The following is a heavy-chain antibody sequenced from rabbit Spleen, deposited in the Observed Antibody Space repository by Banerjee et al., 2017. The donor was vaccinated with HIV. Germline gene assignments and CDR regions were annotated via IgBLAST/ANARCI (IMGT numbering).Heavy chain of an antibody. J-gene: IGHJ6*01. Sequence: QEQLVESGGDLVKPEGSLTLTCTASGFSFSSGYDMCWVRQAPGKGLEWIGYIYSAIGYTYYASWAKGRFTISKPSSTTVTLQMTSLTVADTATYFCARDSGTSFSSYGMDLWGPGTLVTVS. CDR1: GFSFSSGYD. CDR3: ARDSGTSFSSYGMDL. CDR2: IYSAIGYT. D-gene: IGHD8-1*01. V-gene: IGHV1S45*01.